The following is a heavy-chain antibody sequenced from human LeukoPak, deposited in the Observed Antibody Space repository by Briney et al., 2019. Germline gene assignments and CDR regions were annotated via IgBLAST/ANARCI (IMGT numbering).Heavy chain of an antibody. Sequence: SQTLSLTCAISGDSVSSNSAAWNWIRQSPSRGLEWLGRTYYRSKWYNDYAVSVKSRITINPDTSKNQFSLQLNSVTPEDTAVYYCARVPGYSSSWYMEHGAFDIWGQGTMVTVSS. CDR1: GDSVSSNSAA. V-gene: IGHV6-1*01. D-gene: IGHD6-13*01. CDR3: ARVPGYSSSWYMEHGAFDI. J-gene: IGHJ3*02. CDR2: TYYRSKWYN.